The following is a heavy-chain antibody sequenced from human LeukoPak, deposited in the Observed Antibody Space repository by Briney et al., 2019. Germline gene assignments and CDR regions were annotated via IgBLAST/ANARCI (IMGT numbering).Heavy chain of an antibody. CDR2: IYHSGST. J-gene: IGHJ5*02. V-gene: IGHV4-4*07. Sequence: SETLSLTCTVSGGSISSYYWSWIRQPAGKGLEWIGSIYHSGSTYYNPSLKSRVTISVDTSKNQFSLKLSSVTAADTAVYYCARGVPGPAAIWFDPWGQGTLVTVSS. CDR3: ARGVPGPAAIWFDP. D-gene: IGHD2-2*01. CDR1: GGSISSYY.